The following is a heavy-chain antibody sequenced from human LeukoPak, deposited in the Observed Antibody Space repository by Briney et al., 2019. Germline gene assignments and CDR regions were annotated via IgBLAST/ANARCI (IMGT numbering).Heavy chain of an antibody. D-gene: IGHD6-19*01. CDR2: IYHSGST. V-gene: IGHV4-30-2*01. CDR3: ARAGIAVAGNQLGGNRFDY. J-gene: IGHJ4*02. CDR1: GGSISSGGYY. Sequence: SETLSLTCTVSGGSISSGGYYWSWIRQPPGKGLEWIGYIYHSGSTYYNPSLKSRVTISVDRSKNQFSLKLSSVTAADTAVYYCARAGIAVAGNQLGGNRFDYWGQGTLVTVSS.